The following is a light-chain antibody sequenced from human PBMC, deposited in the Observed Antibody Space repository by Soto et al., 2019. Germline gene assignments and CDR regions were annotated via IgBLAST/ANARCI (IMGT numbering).Light chain of an antibody. CDR2: SAS. Sequence: DIQLTQSPSFLSAFVGDTVTITCRASQAMSTYLAWYQQKPGKVPKLLIRSASTLKSGVPPRFSGGGSGTEFTLTISTLQPDDSGIYYCQQLNGYQLAFGVWTNVEIK. CDR1: QAMSTY. J-gene: IGKJ4*01. CDR3: QQLNGYQLA. V-gene: IGKV1-9*01.